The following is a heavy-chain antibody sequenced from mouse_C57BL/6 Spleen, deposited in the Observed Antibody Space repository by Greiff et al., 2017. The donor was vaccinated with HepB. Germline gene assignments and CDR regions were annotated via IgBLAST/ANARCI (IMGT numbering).Heavy chain of an antibody. J-gene: IGHJ3*01. CDR2: ISDGGSYT. V-gene: IGHV5-4*03. D-gene: IGHD1-1*01. Sequence: DVMLVESGGGLVKPGGSLKLSCAASGFTFSSYAMSWVRQTPEKRLEWVATISDGGSYTYYPDNVKGRFTISRDNAKNNLYLQMSHLKSEDTAMYYCARYYYGSSSPWFAYWGQGTLVTVSA. CDR1: GFTFSSYA. CDR3: ARYYYGSSSPWFAY.